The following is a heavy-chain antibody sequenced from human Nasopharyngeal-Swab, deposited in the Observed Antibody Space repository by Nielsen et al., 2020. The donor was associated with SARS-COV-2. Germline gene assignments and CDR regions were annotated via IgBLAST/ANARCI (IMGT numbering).Heavy chain of an antibody. CDR3: ARINAIGWPRDWFDP. V-gene: IGHV4/OR15-8*01. CDR1: GGSIGTDHW. J-gene: IGHJ5*02. CDR2: IWHGGNT. Sequence: SETLSLTCVVSGGSIGTDHWWTWVRQPPGKGLEWIGEIWHGGNTKYDPSLQSRVTISVDKSRNQFSLPLNSVTAADTAVYYCARINAIGWPRDWFDPWGQGTLVTVSP. D-gene: IGHD2-21*01.